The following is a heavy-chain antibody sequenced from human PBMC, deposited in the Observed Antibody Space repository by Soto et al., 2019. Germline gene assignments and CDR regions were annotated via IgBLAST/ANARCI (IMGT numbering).Heavy chain of an antibody. CDR2: IYQTGYT. V-gene: IGHV4-4*02. D-gene: IGHD2-15*01. CDR3: ARGGYCSGGSCSGWFDS. CDR1: GVSLTTNNW. J-gene: IGHJ5*01. Sequence: QVQLQESGPGLVKPSETLSLTCAVSGVSLTTNNWWTWVRQAPGKGLEWVGEIYQTGYTNYNPSLNSRVIASLDKSKNQFFLKLTSVTAADTAIYYCARGGYCSGGSCSGWFDSWGQGTLVTVSS.